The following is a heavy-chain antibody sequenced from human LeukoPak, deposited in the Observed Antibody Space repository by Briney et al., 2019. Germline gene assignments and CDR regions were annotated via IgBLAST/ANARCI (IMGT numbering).Heavy chain of an antibody. CDR2: IYTSGST. V-gene: IGHV4-4*07. CDR3: ARDGGPLIVVVPAAIYSMDV. J-gene: IGHJ6*02. Sequence: SETLSLTCTVSGGSISSYYWSWIRQPAGKGLEWIGRIYTSGSTNYNPSLKSRVTMSVDTSKNQFSLKLSSVTAADTAVYYCARDGGPLIVVVPAAIYSMDVWGQGTTVTVSS. D-gene: IGHD2-2*01. CDR1: GGSISSYY.